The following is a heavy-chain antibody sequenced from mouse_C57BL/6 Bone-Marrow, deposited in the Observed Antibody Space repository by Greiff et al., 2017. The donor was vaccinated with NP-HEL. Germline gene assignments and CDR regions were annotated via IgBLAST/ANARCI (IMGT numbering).Heavy chain of an antibody. J-gene: IGHJ4*01. V-gene: IGHV2-2*01. CDR2: IWSGGST. D-gene: IGHD2-1*01. Sequence: VKVVESGPGLVQPSQSLSITCTVSGFSLTSYGVHWVRQSPGKGLEWLGVIWSGGSTDYNAAFISRLSISKDNSKSQVFFKMNSLQADDTAIYYCARGEGNYEGSMDYWGQGTSVTVSS. CDR1: GFSLTSYG. CDR3: ARGEGNYEGSMDY.